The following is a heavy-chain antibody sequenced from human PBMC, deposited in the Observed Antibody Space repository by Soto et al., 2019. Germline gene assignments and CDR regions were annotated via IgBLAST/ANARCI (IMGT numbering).Heavy chain of an antibody. Sequence: PGGSLRLSCAASGFTFSSYWMCWVRQAPGKGLEWVANIKQDGSEKYYVDSGKGRFTTSRDNAKNSLYLQMNSLRAEDTALYYCARYFLPAAIRLNWFDPWGQGTLVTVSS. D-gene: IGHD2-2*02. CDR2: IKQDGSEK. CDR3: ARYFLPAAIRLNWFDP. CDR1: GFTFSSYW. J-gene: IGHJ5*02. V-gene: IGHV3-7*03.